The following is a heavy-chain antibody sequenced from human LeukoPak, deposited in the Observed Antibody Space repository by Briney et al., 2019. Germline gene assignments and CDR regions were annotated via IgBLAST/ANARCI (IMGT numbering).Heavy chain of an antibody. D-gene: IGHD5-12*01. Sequence: PSETLSLTCTVSGGAISSSSYYWGWIRQAPGKGLEWIGEINLSGSTNYNPSLKSRVTISLDTSKNRFSLKLNSVNAADTAVYYCVRASRGQSGFNAFYYYGMDVWGQGTTVTVSS. J-gene: IGHJ6*02. CDR2: INLSGST. CDR3: VRASRGQSGFNAFYYYGMDV. V-gene: IGHV4-39*07. CDR1: GGAISSSSYY.